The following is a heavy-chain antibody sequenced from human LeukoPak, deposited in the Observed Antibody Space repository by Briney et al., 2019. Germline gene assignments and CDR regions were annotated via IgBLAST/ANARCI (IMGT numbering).Heavy chain of an antibody. CDR2: IRSKANSYAT. V-gene: IGHV3-73*01. J-gene: IGHJ4*02. D-gene: IGHD1-1*01. Sequence: PGGSLRLSCAASGFTFSSYAMHWVRQASGKGLEWVGRIRSKANSYATAYAASVKGRFTISRDDSKNTAYLQMNSLRAEDTAVYYCAREVQRPLDYWGQGILVTVSS. CDR3: AREVQRPLDY. CDR1: GFTFSSYA.